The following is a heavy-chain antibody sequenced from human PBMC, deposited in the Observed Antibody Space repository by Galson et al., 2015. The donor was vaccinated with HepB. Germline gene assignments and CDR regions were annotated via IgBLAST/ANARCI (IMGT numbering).Heavy chain of an antibody. Sequence: SETLSLTCSVSGGAIRGGGFYWSWIRQVPGKGLEWIGSIYYSGTTYYNPSLESRVTISVDTSKNEFSLRLRSVTAADTAVYYCARPHNLIRGPCPGSDPFHVCGQGPKVTVSS. J-gene: IGHJ3*01. CDR3: ARPHNLIRGPCPGSDPFHV. V-gene: IGHV4-39*01. CDR2: IYYSGTT. D-gene: IGHD1-1*01. CDR1: GGAIRGGGFY.